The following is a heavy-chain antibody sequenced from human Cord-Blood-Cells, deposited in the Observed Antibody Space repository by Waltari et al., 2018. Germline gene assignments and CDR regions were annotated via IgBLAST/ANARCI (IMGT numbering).Heavy chain of an antibody. CDR1: GGSISSSSYY. J-gene: IGHJ3*02. CDR3: ARRRVSGYCSSTSCYGAFDI. D-gene: IGHD2-2*01. CDR2: IYYSEST. V-gene: IGHV4-39*01. Sequence: QLQLQESGTGLVKPSETLSLTCTVSGGSISSSSYYWGWIRQPPGKGREGMGRIYYSESTDDHTALKRRVHRAGEKRKKEGARKLSSGTAADTAVYYCARRRVSGYCSSTSCYGAFDIWGQGTMVTVSS.